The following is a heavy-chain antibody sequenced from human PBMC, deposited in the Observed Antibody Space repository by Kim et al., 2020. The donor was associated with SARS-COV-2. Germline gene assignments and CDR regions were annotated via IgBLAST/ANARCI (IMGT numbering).Heavy chain of an antibody. D-gene: IGHD1-1*01. V-gene: IGHV3-23*01. Sequence: VKGRFTIARDKSKNTLYLQMNSLRAEDTAVYYCAKDRGDNWNDGAFDIWGQGTMVTVSS. J-gene: IGHJ3*02. CDR3: AKDRGDNWNDGAFDI.